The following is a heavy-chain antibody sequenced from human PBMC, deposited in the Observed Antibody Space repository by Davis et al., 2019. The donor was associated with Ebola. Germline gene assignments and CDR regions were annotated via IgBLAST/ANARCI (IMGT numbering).Heavy chain of an antibody. CDR3: ARVAAASRDY. CDR1: GFTFSSYA. Sequence: GESLKISCAASGFTFSSYAMHWVRQAPGKGLEWVAVISYDGSNKYYADSVKDRFTISRDNSKNTLYLQMNSLRAEDTAVYYCARVAAASRDYWGQGTLVTVSS. J-gene: IGHJ4*02. V-gene: IGHV3-30-3*01. D-gene: IGHD6-25*01. CDR2: ISYDGSNK.